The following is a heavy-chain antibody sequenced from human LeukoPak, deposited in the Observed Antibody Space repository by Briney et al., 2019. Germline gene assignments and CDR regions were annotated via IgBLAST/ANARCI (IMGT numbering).Heavy chain of an antibody. V-gene: IGHV4-59*01. CDR2: IYYSGST. CDR1: GGSISSYY. D-gene: IGHD2-8*01. J-gene: IGHJ4*02. CDR3: ARARPDCTNGVCSPSDY. Sequence: SETLSLTCTVSGGSISSYYWSWIRQPPGKGLEWIGYIYYSGSTNYNPSLKSRVTISVDTSKNQFSLKLSSVTAADTAVYYCARARPDCTNGVCSPSDYWGQGTLVTVSS.